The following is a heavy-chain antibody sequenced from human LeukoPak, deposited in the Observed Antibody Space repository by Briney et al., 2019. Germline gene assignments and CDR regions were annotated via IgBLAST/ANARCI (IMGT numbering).Heavy chain of an antibody. CDR3: ARSRGGYGSGSHYFDY. CDR2: ISGSGGST. V-gene: IGHV3-23*01. Sequence: GGSLRLSCAASGFTFSSYAMSWVRQAPGKGLEWVSVISGSGGSTHYADSVKGRFTISRDNSKNTLYLQMNSLRAEDTAVYYCARSRGGYGSGSHYFDYWGQGTLVTVSS. J-gene: IGHJ4*02. CDR1: GFTFSSYA. D-gene: IGHD3-10*01.